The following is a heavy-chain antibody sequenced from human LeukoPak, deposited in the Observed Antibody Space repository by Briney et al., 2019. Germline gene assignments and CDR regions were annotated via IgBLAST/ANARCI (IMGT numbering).Heavy chain of an antibody. CDR2: ISNSDVST. V-gene: IGHV3-23*01. D-gene: IGHD3-10*01. Sequence: GGSLRLSCAASGFTFSSYSMSWVRQAPGKGLEWVSGISNSDVSTHNVDSVKGRFTISRDNSKNTLYLQMNSLRAEDTAVYYCARDPGGARDYWGQGTLVTVSS. CDR1: GFTFSSYS. J-gene: IGHJ4*02. CDR3: ARDPGGARDY.